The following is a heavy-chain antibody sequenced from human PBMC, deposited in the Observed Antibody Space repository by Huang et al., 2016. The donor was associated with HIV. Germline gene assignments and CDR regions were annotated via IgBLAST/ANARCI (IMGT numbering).Heavy chain of an antibody. D-gene: IGHD6-13*01. V-gene: IGHV3-11*01. CDR1: GFTFSDYY. J-gene: IGHJ4*02. CDR3: ASGDPVGNGQQLVRGLFDY. CDR2: ISSSGTTI. Sequence: QVQLVESGGGLVKPGGSLRLSCAASGFTFSDYYMSWIRQAPGKGLEWVSYISSSGTTIYYADSVKGRFTISRDNAKNSLYLQMNSLRAEDTAVYYCASGDPVGNGQQLVRGLFDYWGQGTLVTVSS.